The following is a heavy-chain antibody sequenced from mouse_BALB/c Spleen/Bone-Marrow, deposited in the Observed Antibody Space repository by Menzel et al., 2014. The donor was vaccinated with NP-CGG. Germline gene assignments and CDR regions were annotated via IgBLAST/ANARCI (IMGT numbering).Heavy chain of an antibody. CDR3: ARDWTIPFAY. CDR2: INPSSGYA. D-gene: IGHD1-1*02. CDR1: GYTFTSYT. V-gene: IGHV1-4*01. J-gene: IGHJ3*01. Sequence: QVQLQQPGAELARPGASVKMSCKASGYTFTSYTMHWVKQRPGQGLEWIGYINPSSGYANYNQKFKDKATLTADKSSSTAYMQLSSLTSEDSAVYYCARDWTIPFAYWGQGTLVTVSA.